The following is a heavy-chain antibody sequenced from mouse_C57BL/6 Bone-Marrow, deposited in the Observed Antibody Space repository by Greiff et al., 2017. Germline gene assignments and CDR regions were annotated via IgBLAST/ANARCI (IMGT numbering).Heavy chain of an antibody. D-gene: IGHD1-1*01. Sequence: QVQLQQPGAELVMPGASVKLSCKASGYTFTSYWMHWVKQRPGQGLEWIGEIDPSDSYTNYNQKVKGKSTLTVDKSSSTAYMQLSSLTSEDSAVYYCAREEITTGVSYYFDYWGQGTTLTVSS. CDR3: AREEITTGVSYYFDY. CDR1: GYTFTSYW. CDR2: IDPSDSYT. J-gene: IGHJ2*01. V-gene: IGHV1-69*01.